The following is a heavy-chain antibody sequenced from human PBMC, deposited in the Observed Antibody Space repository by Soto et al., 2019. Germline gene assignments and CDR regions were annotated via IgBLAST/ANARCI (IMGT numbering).Heavy chain of an antibody. J-gene: IGHJ6*03. D-gene: IGHD6-6*01. V-gene: IGHV1-2*04. CDR2: INPNSGGT. Sequence: QVQLVQSGAEVKKPGASVKVSCKASGYTFTGYYMHWVRQAPGQGLEWMGWINPNSGGTNYAQKFQGWVTMTRDTSISTAYMELSRLRSDDTAVYYCARDGALRSSRLDYYYYMDVWGKGTTVTVSS. CDR1: GYTFTGYY. CDR3: ARDGALRSSRLDYYYYMDV.